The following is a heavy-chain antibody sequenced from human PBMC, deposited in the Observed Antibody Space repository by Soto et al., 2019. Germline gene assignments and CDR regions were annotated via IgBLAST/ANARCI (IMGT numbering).Heavy chain of an antibody. CDR2: IYYSGST. J-gene: IGHJ6*02. CDR3: ARFVDYGGNSQDYYYGMDV. Sequence: SETLSLTCTVSGGSISSGDYYWSWIRQPPGKGLEWIGYIYYSGSTYYNPSLKSRVTISVDTSKNQFSLKLSSVTAADTAVYYCARFVDYGGNSQDYYYGMDVWGQGTTVTVSS. V-gene: IGHV4-30-4*01. CDR1: GGSISSGDYY. D-gene: IGHD4-17*01.